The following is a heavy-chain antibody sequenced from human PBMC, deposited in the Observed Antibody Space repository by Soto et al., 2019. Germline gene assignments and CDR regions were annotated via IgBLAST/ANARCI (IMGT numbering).Heavy chain of an antibody. J-gene: IGHJ5*02. Sequence: GGSLRLSCAASGFTFSSYAMSWVRQAPGKGLEWVSAISGSGGSTYHADSVKGRFTISRDNSKNTLYLQMNSLRAEDTAVYYCAKDRSNWNYLAPRYNWFDPWGQGTLVTVSS. CDR2: ISGSGGST. CDR3: AKDRSNWNYLAPRYNWFDP. CDR1: GFTFSSYA. V-gene: IGHV3-23*01. D-gene: IGHD1-7*01.